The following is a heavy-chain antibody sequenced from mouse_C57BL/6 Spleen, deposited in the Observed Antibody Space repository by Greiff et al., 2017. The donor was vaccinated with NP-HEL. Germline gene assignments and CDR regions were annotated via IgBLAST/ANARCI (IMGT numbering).Heavy chain of an antibody. V-gene: IGHV1-80*01. CDR1: GYAFSSYW. J-gene: IGHJ4*01. Sequence: QVQLQQSGAELVKPGASVKISCKASGYAFSSYWMNWVKQRPGKGLEWIGQIYPGDGDTNYNGKFKGKATLTADKSSSTAYMQLSSLTSEDSAVYFCARRRNYGTFMDYWGQGTSVTVSS. CDR3: ARRRNYGTFMDY. D-gene: IGHD1-1*01. CDR2: IYPGDGDT.